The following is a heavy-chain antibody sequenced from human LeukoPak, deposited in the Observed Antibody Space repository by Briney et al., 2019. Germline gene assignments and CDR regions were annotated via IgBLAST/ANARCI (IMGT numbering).Heavy chain of an antibody. V-gene: IGHV4-34*01. J-gene: IGHJ6*03. Sequence: SETLSLTCAVYGGSFNGYYWSWIRQPPGKGLEWIGEITHSGSTNYNPSLKSRVTMSVDTSKNQFSLKLSSVTAADTAVYYCARRSYYYGSGSYNYYYMDVWGKGTTVTVSS. CDR2: ITHSGST. CDR3: ARRSYYYGSGSYNYYYMDV. CDR1: GGSFNGYY. D-gene: IGHD3-10*01.